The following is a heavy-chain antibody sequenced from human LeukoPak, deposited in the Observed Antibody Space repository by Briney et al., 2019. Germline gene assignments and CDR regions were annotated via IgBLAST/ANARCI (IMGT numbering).Heavy chain of an antibody. CDR2: IYYSGST. CDR3: ARAPYYFDY. J-gene: IGHJ4*02. V-gene: IGHV4-59*01. Sequence: PSETLSLTCTVSGGSISSYYWSWIRQPPGKGLEWIAYIYYSGSTNYNPSLKSRVTISVDTSKNQFSLKLSSVTAADTAVYYCARAPYYFDYWGRGTLVTVSS. CDR1: GGSISSYY.